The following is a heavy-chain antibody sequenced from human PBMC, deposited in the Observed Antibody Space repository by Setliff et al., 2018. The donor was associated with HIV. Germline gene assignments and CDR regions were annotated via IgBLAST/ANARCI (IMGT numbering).Heavy chain of an antibody. J-gene: IGHJ4*02. Sequence: PGGSLRLSCAASGFSFSSYWMSWVRQAPGKGLEWLSYIGSSGTPIYYADSVKGRFTISRDNAKNSLNLQMNSLRAEDTAVYYCARVRSPFYFDYWGQGTLGTVS. CDR3: ARVRSPFYFDY. CDR2: IGSSGTPI. V-gene: IGHV3-48*04. CDR1: GFSFSSYW.